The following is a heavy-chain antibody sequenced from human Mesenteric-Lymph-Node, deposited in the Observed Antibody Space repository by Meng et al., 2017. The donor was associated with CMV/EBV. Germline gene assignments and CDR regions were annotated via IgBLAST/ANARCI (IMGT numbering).Heavy chain of an antibody. D-gene: IGHD3-22*01. J-gene: IGHJ4*02. V-gene: IGHV1-2*02. Sequence: ASVKVSCKASGGTFSSYAISWVRQAPGQGLEWMGWINPNSGGTNYAQKFQGRVTMTRDTSISTAYMELSRLRSDDTAVYYCAGGHDSSGYLGYWGQGTLVTVSS. CDR3: AGGHDSSGYLGY. CDR1: GGTFSSYA. CDR2: INPNSGGT.